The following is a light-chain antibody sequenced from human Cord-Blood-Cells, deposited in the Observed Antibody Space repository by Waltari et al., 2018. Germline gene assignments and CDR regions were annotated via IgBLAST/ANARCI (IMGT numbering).Light chain of an antibody. CDR3: QQSYSTPPGYT. CDR2: AAS. V-gene: IGKV1-39*01. CDR1: QSISSY. J-gene: IGKJ2*01. Sequence: DIQMTQSPSSLSASVGDRVTITCRASQSISSYLNWYQQKPGKAPKLPIYAASSLQSGVPSRFSGSGSGTEFTLTISSLQPEDFATYYCQQSYSTPPGYTFGQGTKLEIK.